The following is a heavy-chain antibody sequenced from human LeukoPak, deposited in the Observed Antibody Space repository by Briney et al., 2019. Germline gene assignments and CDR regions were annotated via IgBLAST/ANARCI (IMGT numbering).Heavy chain of an antibody. CDR1: GGSISSYY. CDR2: IYYSGST. CDR3: ARGLNWNYFDY. D-gene: IGHD1-20*01. Sequence: PSETLSLTCTVSGGSISSYYWSWIRQPPGKGLGWIGYIYYSGSTNYNPSLKSRVTISVDTSKNQFSLKLSSVTAADTAVYYCARGLNWNYFDYWGQGTLVTVSS. V-gene: IGHV4-59*01. J-gene: IGHJ4*02.